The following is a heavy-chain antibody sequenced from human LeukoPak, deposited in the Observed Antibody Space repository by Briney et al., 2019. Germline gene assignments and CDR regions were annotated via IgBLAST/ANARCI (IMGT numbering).Heavy chain of an antibody. J-gene: IGHJ3*02. D-gene: IGHD2-21*02. Sequence: SQTLSLTCGISGDSVSSNSATWNWIRQSPSRGLEWLGRTYYRSKWYSDYAVSVKSRIIINPDTSKNQFSLQLNSVTPEDTAVYYCARVKEAFTARDAFDIWGQGTMVTASS. CDR1: GDSVSSNSAT. CDR2: TYYRSKWYS. CDR3: ARVKEAFTARDAFDI. V-gene: IGHV6-1*01.